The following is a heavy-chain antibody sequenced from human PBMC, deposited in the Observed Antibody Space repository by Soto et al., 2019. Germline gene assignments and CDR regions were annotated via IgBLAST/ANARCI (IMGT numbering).Heavy chain of an antibody. CDR2: ISGSGRIT. J-gene: IGHJ4*02. CDR3: VKERIELWLIDY. Sequence: DVQLLESGGGLAQPGESLRLSCVASGFSFSAYAMSWVRQSPGKGFEWVSTISGSGRITNYADFVKGRFTTSKDTSTNTLYLHMNSLIADDTAVYYCVKERIELWLIDYWGQGTRVTVSS. D-gene: IGHD2-21*01. CDR1: GFSFSAYA. V-gene: IGHV3-23*01.